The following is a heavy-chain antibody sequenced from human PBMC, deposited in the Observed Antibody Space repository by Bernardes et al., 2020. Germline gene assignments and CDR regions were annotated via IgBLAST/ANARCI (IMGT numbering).Heavy chain of an antibody. CDR2: ISSSGSTI. J-gene: IGHJ4*02. D-gene: IGHD3-16*02. CDR3: ARGGYDYVWGSYRHEMAY. CDR1: GFTFSGHE. V-gene: IGHV3-48*03. Sequence: SLRLSCAASGFTFSGHEMNWVRQAPGKGLEWVSYISSSGSTIYYADSVKGRFTISRDNAKKSLYLQMNSLRAEDTAVYYCARGGYDYVWGSYRHEMAYWGQGTLVTVSS.